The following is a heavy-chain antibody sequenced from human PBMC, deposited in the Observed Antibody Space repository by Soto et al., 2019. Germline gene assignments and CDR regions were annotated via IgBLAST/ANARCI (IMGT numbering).Heavy chain of an antibody. CDR3: ARDRRGALYYGSMYY. D-gene: IGHD3-10*01. Sequence: QVKLQESGPGLVKPSETLSLTCTVSGGSISSYYWSWIRQPPGKGLEWIGYIYYSGSTNYNPSLKSRVTISVDTSKNQFSLKLSSVTAADTAVYYCARDRRGALYYGSMYYWGQGTLVTVSS. CDR1: GGSISSYY. J-gene: IGHJ4*02. V-gene: IGHV4-59*01. CDR2: IYYSGST.